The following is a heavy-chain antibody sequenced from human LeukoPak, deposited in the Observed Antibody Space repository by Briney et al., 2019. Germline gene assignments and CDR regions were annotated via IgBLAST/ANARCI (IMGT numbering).Heavy chain of an antibody. D-gene: IGHD2-15*01. J-gene: IGHJ4*02. Sequence: ASVKVCCKASGYTFTGYYMRWVRQAPGQGLEWMGWINPNSGGTNYAQKFQGRVTMTRDTSISTAYMELSRLRSDDTAVYYCARVSQVAERRFDYWGQGTLVTVSS. V-gene: IGHV1-2*02. CDR1: GYTFTGYY. CDR3: ARVSQVAERRFDY. CDR2: INPNSGGT.